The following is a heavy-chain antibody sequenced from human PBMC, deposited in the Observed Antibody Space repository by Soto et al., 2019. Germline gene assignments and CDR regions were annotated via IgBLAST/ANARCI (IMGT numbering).Heavy chain of an antibody. D-gene: IGHD6-6*01. CDR2: IRSGGTTM. CDR1: GFTFSSYE. V-gene: IGHV3-48*03. J-gene: IGHJ3*02. CDR3: ARDRGIEYSTEPDDFDI. Sequence: GSLRLSCAASGFTFSSYEMNWVRQAPGNVLEWISYIRSGGTTMYYADSVKGRFTISRDNAKNSLYLQMNSLRAEDTAVYYCARDRGIEYSTEPDDFDIWGQGTMVTVSS.